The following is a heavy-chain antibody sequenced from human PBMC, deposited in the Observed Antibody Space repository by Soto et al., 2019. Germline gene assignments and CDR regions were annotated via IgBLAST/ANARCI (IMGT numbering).Heavy chain of an antibody. V-gene: IGHV4-31*03. J-gene: IGHJ5*02. CDR2: ISYSGST. Sequence: QVQLQESGPGLVKPSQTLSLTCTVSGGSISSGGYYWSWIRQHPGKGLEWIGYISYSGSTCYRPSLTGRVTILVDTSKNRFSLKLSSVTAAYTAVYYCARSVFPWGQGTLVTVSS. CDR3: ARSVFP. CDR1: GGSISSGGYY.